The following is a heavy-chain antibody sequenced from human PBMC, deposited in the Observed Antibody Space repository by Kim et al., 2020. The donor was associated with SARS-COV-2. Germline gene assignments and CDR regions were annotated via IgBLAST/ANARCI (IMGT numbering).Heavy chain of an antibody. CDR2: IYYSGST. CDR3: PTARRSCSSTSCMYYFYY. J-gene: IGHJ4*02. CDR1: GGSISSYY. D-gene: IGHD2-2*01. Sequence: SETLSLTCTVSGGSISSYYWSWIRPPPGKGLEWIGYIYYSGSTNYNPSLKSRVTIAVDTSKNQFSLKLSSVNAADTAVYYCPTARRSCSSTSCMYYFYYWGQGTLVTVSS. V-gene: IGHV4-59*13.